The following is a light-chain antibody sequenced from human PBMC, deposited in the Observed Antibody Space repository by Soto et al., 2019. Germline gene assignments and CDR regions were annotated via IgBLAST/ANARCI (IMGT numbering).Light chain of an antibody. J-gene: IGKJ3*01. CDR2: ATS. CDR1: QNVNRF. CDR3: QQSYFAQFT. Sequence: DIQMTQSPSSLSASVGDSVTITCRASQNVNRFLHWYQQRPGQAPNLLIYATSTLQTGVPSRFTGSGFGTDFTRTISSLQPEECGTYFGQQSYFAQFTCGPGIKVDIK. V-gene: IGKV1-39*01.